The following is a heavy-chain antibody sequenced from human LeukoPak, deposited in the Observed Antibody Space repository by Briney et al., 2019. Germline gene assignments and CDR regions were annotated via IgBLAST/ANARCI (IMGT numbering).Heavy chain of an antibody. CDR2: IKQDGSEK. J-gene: IGHJ4*02. Sequence: GGSLRLSCEASGFTFSNYWMSWVHQAPGKGLEWVANIKQDGSEKYYVDSVKGRFTVSRANARKSLYLQMNSLRAEDTAVYYCARGQYYYDHSGYDYYFDYWRQGTLVTVSS. CDR3: ARGQYYYDHSGYDYYFDY. D-gene: IGHD3-22*01. V-gene: IGHV3-7*01. CDR1: GFTFSNYW.